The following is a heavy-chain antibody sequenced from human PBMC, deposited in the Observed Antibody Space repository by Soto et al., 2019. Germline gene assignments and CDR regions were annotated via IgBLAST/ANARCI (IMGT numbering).Heavy chain of an antibody. Sequence: GGSLRLSCTASGFTFGDYAMSWFRQDPGKGLEWVGFIRSKAYGGTTEYAASVKGRFTISRDDSKSIAYLQMNSLKTEDTAVYYCAREVAGRSYQPIDFWGQGTLVTVSS. D-gene: IGHD2-15*01. CDR1: GFTFGDYA. CDR2: IRSKAYGGTT. J-gene: IGHJ4*02. CDR3: AREVAGRSYQPIDF. V-gene: IGHV3-49*03.